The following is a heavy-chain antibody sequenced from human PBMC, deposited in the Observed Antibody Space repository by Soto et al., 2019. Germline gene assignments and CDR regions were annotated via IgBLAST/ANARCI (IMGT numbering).Heavy chain of an antibody. CDR3: ARDPSSYEFWCGYYLYFDY. CDR2: ISAYNGNT. Sequence: GASVKVSCKASGYTFTNYGISLVRQAPGQGLEWMGWISAYNGNTNYAQKLQGRVTMTTDTSTSTAYMELRSLRSDDPAVYYCARDPSSYEFWCGYYLYFDYWGQGTPVTVSS. CDR1: GYTFTNYG. D-gene: IGHD3-3*01. V-gene: IGHV1-18*01. J-gene: IGHJ4*02.